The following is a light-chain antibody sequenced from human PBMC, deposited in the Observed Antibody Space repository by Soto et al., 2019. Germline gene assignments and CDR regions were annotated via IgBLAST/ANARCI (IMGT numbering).Light chain of an antibody. CDR1: QSLLHSNGYNY. CDR2: LGS. J-gene: IGKJ1*01. CDR3: MQALQTPRT. V-gene: IGKV2-28*01. Sequence: DIVMTQSPLSLPVTPGEPASISCRSSQSLLHSNGYNYVDWYLQKPGQSPQLLIYLGSNRASGVPDRFSGSGSGTDFTLKIRRVEAEDGGVYYCMQALQTPRTFGQGTKVEIK.